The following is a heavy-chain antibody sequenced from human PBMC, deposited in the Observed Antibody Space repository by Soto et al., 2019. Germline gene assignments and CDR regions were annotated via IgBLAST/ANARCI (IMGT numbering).Heavy chain of an antibody. CDR2: IRSKGNNYAT. CDR3: SRQASDFWSGKPQYYMDV. CDR1: GFTFSGSA. V-gene: IGHV3-73*01. Sequence: EVQLVESGGGLVQPGGSLKLSCAASGFTFSGSALHWVRQASGKGLEWFGRIRSKGNNYATAYGASLKGRFTISRDDAKNKAYLKMNSLNTEDTAVYYCSRQASDFWSGKPQYYMDVWGKGTTVTVSS. J-gene: IGHJ6*03. D-gene: IGHD3-3*01.